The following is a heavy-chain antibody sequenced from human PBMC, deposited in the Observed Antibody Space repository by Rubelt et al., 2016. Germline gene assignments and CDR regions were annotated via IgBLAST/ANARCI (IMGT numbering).Heavy chain of an antibody. CDR2: TDLNGGT. CDR3: ARGFRTDWPVGPD. Sequence: QVQLHQWGAGLLKPSETLSLTCTVSGGSFTGHYWIWVRQPPGKGLEWIGETDLNGGTNYAPSLKSGVTISLDTSDKQFSLKLNSVTAADTAVYYCARGFRTDWPVGPDWGQGTLVTVSS. D-gene: IGHD3-9*01. V-gene: IGHV4-34*01. J-gene: IGHJ4*02. CDR1: GGSFTGHY.